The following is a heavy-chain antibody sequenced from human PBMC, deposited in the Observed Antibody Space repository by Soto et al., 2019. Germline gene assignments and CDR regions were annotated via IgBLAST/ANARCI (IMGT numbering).Heavy chain of an antibody. CDR1: GFTFSDYA. J-gene: IGHJ4*02. Sequence: EVHVLESGGGLVQPGGSLRLSCAASGFTFSDYAMTWVRQAPGKGLEWVSSVSGSGGTTYYADSVQGRFTISRDNSKNTLYLHMNNLRAEDTAVYYCLKGGRVIDSNSWFVYLDYWGQGTLVTVSS. D-gene: IGHD6-13*01. V-gene: IGHV3-23*01. CDR2: VSGSGGTT. CDR3: LKGGRVIDSNSWFVYLDY.